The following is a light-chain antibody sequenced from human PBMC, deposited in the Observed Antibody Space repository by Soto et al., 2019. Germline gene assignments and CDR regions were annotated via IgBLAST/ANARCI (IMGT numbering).Light chain of an antibody. CDR3: QQYNSYSPP. CDR1: QSISSW. CDR2: DGS. J-gene: IGKJ5*01. Sequence: IQMTQSPSTLSASVGDRVTITCRASQSISSWLAWYQQKPGKAPKLLIYDGSSLESGVPSRFSCSGSGTEFTLTISSLQPDDFATYYCQQYNSYSPPFGQRTRLEIK. V-gene: IGKV1-5*01.